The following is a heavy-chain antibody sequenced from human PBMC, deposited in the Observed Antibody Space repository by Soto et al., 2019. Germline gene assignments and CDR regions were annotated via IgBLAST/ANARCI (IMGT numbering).Heavy chain of an antibody. CDR2: IYYSGST. J-gene: IGHJ4*02. CDR3: ARRTVDGYNELFDY. Sequence: SETLSLTCTVSCGSISSYYWSWIRQPPGKGLEWIGYIYYSGSTNYNPSLKSRVTISVDTSKNQFSLKLSSVTAADTAVYYCARRTVDGYNELFDYWGQGTLVTVSS. CDR1: CGSISSYY. V-gene: IGHV4-59*01. D-gene: IGHD5-12*01.